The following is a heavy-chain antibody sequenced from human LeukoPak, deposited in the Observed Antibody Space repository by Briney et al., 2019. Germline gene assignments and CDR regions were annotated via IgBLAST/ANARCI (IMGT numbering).Heavy chain of an antibody. V-gene: IGHV4-31*03. D-gene: IGHD3-3*01. Sequence: SVTLSLTCTVSGGSISSGGYYWSWIRQHPGKGLEWIGYIYYSGSTYYNPSLKSRVTISVDTSKNQFSLKLSSVTAADTAVYYCARVSRYYEDYWGQGTLVTVSS. CDR3: ARVSRYYEDY. CDR1: GGSISSGGYY. J-gene: IGHJ4*02. CDR2: IYYSGST.